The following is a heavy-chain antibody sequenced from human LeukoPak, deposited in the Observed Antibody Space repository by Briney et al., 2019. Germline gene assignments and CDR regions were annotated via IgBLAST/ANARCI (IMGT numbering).Heavy chain of an antibody. D-gene: IGHD3-3*01. CDR2: TYYRSKWYN. CDR1: GDSVSSNSAA. Sequence: SQTLSLTCAISGDSVSSNSAAWNWIRQSPLRGLEWLGRTYYRSKWYNDYAVSVKSRITINPDTSKNQFSLQLNSVTPEDTAVYYCARVSVWTDITRLRRYYYYMDVWGKGTTVTISS. J-gene: IGHJ6*03. CDR3: ARVSVWTDITRLRRYYYYMDV. V-gene: IGHV6-1*01.